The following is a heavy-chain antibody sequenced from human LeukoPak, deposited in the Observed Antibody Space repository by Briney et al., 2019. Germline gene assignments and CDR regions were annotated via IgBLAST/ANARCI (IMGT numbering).Heavy chain of an antibody. D-gene: IGHD3-10*01. V-gene: IGHV1-69*13. CDR1: GGTFSSYA. CDR3: ARGEDGSGPGEGY. Sequence: ASVKVSCKASGGTFSSYAISWVRQAPGQGLKWMGGIIPIFGTANYAQKFQGRVTITADESTSTAYMELSSLRSEDTAVYYCARGEDGSGPGEGYWGQGTLVTVSS. CDR2: IIPIFGTA. J-gene: IGHJ4*02.